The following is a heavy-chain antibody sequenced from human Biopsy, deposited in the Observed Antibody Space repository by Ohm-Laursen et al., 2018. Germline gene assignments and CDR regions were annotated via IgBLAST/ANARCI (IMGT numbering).Heavy chain of an antibody. CDR3: ARGNEVMVTGPYFFDY. CDR2: IYYSGST. D-gene: IGHD2-21*02. Sequence: SETLSLTCTVSGVSISSYFWNWIRQPPGKGLEWIGDIYYSGSTKYNPSLKSRVTISVDMSKSQLSLKLTSVTTADTAVYYCARGNEVMVTGPYFFDYWGQGILVIVSS. V-gene: IGHV4-59*01. J-gene: IGHJ4*02. CDR1: GVSISSYF.